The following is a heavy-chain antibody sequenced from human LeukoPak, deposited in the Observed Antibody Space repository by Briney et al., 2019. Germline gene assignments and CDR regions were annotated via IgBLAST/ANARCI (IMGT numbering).Heavy chain of an antibody. J-gene: IGHJ4*02. Sequence: ASVKVSRKVSGYTLTELSMHWVRQAPGKGLEWMGGFDPEDGETIYAQKFQGRVTMTEDTSTDTAYMELSSLRSEDTAVYYCATQHCSSTSCLYYFDYWGQGTLVTVSS. V-gene: IGHV1-24*01. D-gene: IGHD2-2*01. CDR2: FDPEDGET. CDR1: GYTLTELS. CDR3: ATQHCSSTSCLYYFDY.